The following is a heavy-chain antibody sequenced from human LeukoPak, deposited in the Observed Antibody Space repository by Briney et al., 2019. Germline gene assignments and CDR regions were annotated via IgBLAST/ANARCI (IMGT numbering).Heavy chain of an antibody. CDR2: IYYNGNT. J-gene: IGHJ6*03. CDR1: GDSITSSDHY. V-gene: IGHV4-39*07. D-gene: IGHD3-22*01. CDR3: ARGRFDYYDTSGYYRPREYYYYYYYMDV. Sequence: PSETLSLTCTLSGDSITSSDHYWVWIRQSPGTGLEWIASIYYNGNTYYNPSLKSRVTISIDTSKNQFSLKLSSVTAADTAVYYCARGRFDYYDTSGYYRPREYYYYYYYMDVWGKGTTVTISS.